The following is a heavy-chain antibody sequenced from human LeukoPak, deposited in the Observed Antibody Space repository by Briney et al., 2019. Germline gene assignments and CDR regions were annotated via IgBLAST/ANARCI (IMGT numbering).Heavy chain of an antibody. V-gene: IGHV1-3*01. CDR1: GYTFTSYA. J-gene: IGHJ4*02. CDR2: INAGNGNT. Sequence: GASVKVSCKASGYTFTSYAMHWVRQAPGQRLEWMGWINAGNGNTKYSQKFQGRVTITRDTSASTAYMELSSLRSEDTAVYYCARDLLIAVAGASNFDYWGQGTLVTVSS. D-gene: IGHD6-19*01. CDR3: ARDLLIAVAGASNFDY.